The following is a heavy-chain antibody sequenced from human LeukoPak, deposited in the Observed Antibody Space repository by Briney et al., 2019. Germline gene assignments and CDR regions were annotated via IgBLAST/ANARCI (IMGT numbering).Heavy chain of an antibody. J-gene: IGHJ4*02. V-gene: IGHV3-23*01. Sequence: GGSLRLSCAASGFTMSHYGVSWVRQAPGKGLEWISGIRSAVETTHYADSVKGWFIISRDDSKNALSLQLNSLRPGDTALYYCAKHFCTGLDCSLFDSWGQGTLVTVSS. CDR2: IRSAVETT. CDR1: GFTMSHYG. D-gene: IGHD3/OR15-3a*01. CDR3: AKHFCTGLDCSLFDS.